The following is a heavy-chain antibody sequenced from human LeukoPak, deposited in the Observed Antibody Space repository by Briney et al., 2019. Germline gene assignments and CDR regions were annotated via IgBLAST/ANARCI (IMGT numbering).Heavy chain of an antibody. CDR2: ISGSGGST. CDR1: GFTFSSYA. D-gene: IGHD3-10*01. Sequence: GGSLRLSCAASGFTFSSYAMSWVRQAPGKGLEWVSAISGSGGSTYYADSVKGRFTISRDNSKNTLYLQMNSLRAEDTAVYYCAKDLFGLWLGDDDAFDIWGQGTMVTVSS. CDR3: AKDLFGLWLGDDDAFDI. V-gene: IGHV3-23*01. J-gene: IGHJ3*02.